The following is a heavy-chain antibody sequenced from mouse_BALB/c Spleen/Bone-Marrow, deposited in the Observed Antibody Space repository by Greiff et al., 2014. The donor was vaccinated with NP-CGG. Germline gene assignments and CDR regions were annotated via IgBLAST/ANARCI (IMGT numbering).Heavy chain of an antibody. D-gene: IGHD1-1*01. CDR2: ISSCT. CDR3: ARPTTVVATGGSFDY. V-gene: IGHV5-6*01. Sequence: EVQLVESGGDLVKPGGSLELSCAASGFSFSSYGMSWVLQTPDKRLVWGATISSCTYYSDCVKGRFTISRDNAKNTLYLQMSSLKSEDTAMYYCARPTTVVATGGSFDYWGQGTTLTVSS. CDR1: GFSFSSYG. J-gene: IGHJ2*01.